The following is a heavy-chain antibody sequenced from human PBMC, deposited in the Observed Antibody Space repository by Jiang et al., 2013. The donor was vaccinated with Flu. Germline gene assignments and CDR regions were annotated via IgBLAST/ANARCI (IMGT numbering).Heavy chain of an antibody. CDR1: SYT. J-gene: IGHJ6*02. V-gene: IGHV1-69*02. CDR3: ASGGSYSYYYYYGMDV. CDR2: IIPILGIA. Sequence: SYTISWVRQAPGQGLEWMGRIIPILGIANYAQKFQGRVTITADKSTSTAYMELSSLRSEDTAVYYCASGGSYSYYYYYGMDVWGQGTTVTVSS. D-gene: IGHD1-26*01.